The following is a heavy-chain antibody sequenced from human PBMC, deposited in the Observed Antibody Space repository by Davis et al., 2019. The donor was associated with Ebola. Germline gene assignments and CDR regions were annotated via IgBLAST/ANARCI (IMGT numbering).Heavy chain of an antibody. CDR3: AKETNEFSSSSNDY. D-gene: IGHD6-6*01. CDR1: GFTFNTYT. J-gene: IGHJ4*02. Sequence: PGGSLRLSCAASGFTFNTYTVHWVRQAPGKGLEWVAVVSYDGSVTHYGDSLRGRFTVSRDNSWNTVSLQMRSLRTDDTGVYYCAKETNEFSSSSNDYWGQGILVTVSS. CDR2: VSYDGSVT. V-gene: IGHV3-30-3*01.